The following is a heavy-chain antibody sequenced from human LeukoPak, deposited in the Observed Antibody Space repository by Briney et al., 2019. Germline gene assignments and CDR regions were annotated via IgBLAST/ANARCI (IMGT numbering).Heavy chain of an antibody. CDR3: AHRLTGYNSNWYHGYFDY. CDR1: GFSLSTSGVG. D-gene: IGHD6-13*01. J-gene: IGHJ4*02. CDR2: IYWDDDK. V-gene: IGHV2-5*02. Sequence: SGPTLVKPTQTLTLTCTFSGFSLSTSGVGVGWIRQPPGKALEWLTLIYWDDDKRYSPSLKSRLTVTKDVSKSQVVLTLTNLDPVDTATYCCAHRLTGYNSNWYHGYFDYWGQGTLVTVSS.